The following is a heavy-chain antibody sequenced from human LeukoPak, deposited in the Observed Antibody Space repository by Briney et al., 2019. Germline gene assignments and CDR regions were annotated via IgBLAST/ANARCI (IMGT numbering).Heavy chain of an antibody. CDR3: ARIGYCSGGSCYSRVYYYYYMDV. CDR2: INHSGST. V-gene: IGHV4-34*01. CDR1: GGSFSGYY. J-gene: IGHJ6*03. D-gene: IGHD2-15*01. Sequence: SETLSLTCVVYGGSFSGYYWSWIRQPPGKGLEWIGEINHSGSTNYNPSLKSRVTISVDTSKNQFSLKLSSVTAADTAVYYCARIGYCSGGSCYSRVYYYYYMDVWGKGTTVTVSS.